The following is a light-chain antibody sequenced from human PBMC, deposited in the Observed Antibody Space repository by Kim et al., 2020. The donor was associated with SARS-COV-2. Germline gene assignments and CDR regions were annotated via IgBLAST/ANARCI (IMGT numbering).Light chain of an antibody. J-gene: IGLJ2*01. Sequence: QSALTQPASVSGSLGQSITISCTGTSSDVGSYNLFSWYQHHPGKAPKLMIYEVSKRSSGVSHRFSGTKSGNTASVTISGLQAEDEADYYCCSYASRSTVVFGGGTQLTVL. CDR2: EVS. V-gene: IGLV2-23*02. CDR3: CSYASRSTVV. CDR1: SSDVGSYNL.